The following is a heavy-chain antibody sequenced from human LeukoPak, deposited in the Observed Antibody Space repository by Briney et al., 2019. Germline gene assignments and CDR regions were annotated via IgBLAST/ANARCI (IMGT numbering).Heavy chain of an antibody. D-gene: IGHD7-27*01. CDR2: IYYSGST. CDR1: GGSISSYY. J-gene: IGHJ4*02. CDR3: ASWGPTKSFDY. V-gene: IGHV4-59*01. Sequence: PSETLSLTCTVSGGSISSYYWSWIRQPPGKGLEWIGYIYYSGSTNYNPSLKSRVTISVDTSKNQFSLKLSSVTAADTAVYYCASWGPTKSFDYWGQGTLVTVSS.